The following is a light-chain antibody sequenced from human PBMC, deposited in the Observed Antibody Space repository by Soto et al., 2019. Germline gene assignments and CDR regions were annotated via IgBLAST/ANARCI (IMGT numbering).Light chain of an antibody. CDR3: SSYTSTNKIVI. J-gene: IGLJ2*01. V-gene: IGLV2-14*01. Sequence: QSALTQPASVSGSPGQSITISCTGTSSDVGGYNYVSWYQQHPGKAPKLMIYEVSNRPSGVSNRFSGSKSGNTASLTISGLQADYEADYYCSSYTSTNKIVIFGGGTKVTVL. CDR1: SSDVGGYNY. CDR2: EVS.